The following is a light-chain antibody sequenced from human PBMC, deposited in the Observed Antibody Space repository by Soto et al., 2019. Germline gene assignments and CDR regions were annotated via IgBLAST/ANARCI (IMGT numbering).Light chain of an antibody. J-gene: IGKJ5*01. CDR2: GAY. Sequence: DIQLSQSPSLLSASVWDRVTITCRASQDLDNYLAWYRQTPGEAPKLLIYGAYTLQSGVPRMFSGAGSGTEFSLTISSLQPEDFAIYYCQQLNGSPPITFGQGTRVDIK. CDR1: QDLDNY. CDR3: QQLNGSPPIT. V-gene: IGKV1-9*01.